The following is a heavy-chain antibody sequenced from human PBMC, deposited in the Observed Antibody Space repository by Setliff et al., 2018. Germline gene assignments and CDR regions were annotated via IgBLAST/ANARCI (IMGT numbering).Heavy chain of an antibody. D-gene: IGHD4-17*01. Sequence: GESLKISCKGSGYTFTNYWIGWVRQMPGKGLEWMGLIYPGDSDTRYSPSFQGQVTISADKSISTSYLQLSCLKASDNAIYYCARRAVTPEYFQHWGHGTLVTVSS. CDR3: ARRAVTPEYFQH. V-gene: IGHV5-51*01. J-gene: IGHJ1*01. CDR2: IYPGDSDT. CDR1: GYTFTNYW.